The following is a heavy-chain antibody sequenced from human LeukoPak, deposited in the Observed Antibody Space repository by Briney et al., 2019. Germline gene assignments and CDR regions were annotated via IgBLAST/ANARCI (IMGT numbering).Heavy chain of an antibody. V-gene: IGHV3-21*01. Sequence: GGFLRLSCAASGFTFSNYNLNWVRQAPGKGLEWVSSISSSRSYIYYADSVKGRFTISRDNAKNSLYLQMNNLRAEDTAVYYCARENTYSESYLTHFDYWGQGTLVTVSS. J-gene: IGHJ4*02. CDR1: GFTFSNYN. CDR3: ARENTYSESYLTHFDY. D-gene: IGHD1-26*01. CDR2: ISSSRSYI.